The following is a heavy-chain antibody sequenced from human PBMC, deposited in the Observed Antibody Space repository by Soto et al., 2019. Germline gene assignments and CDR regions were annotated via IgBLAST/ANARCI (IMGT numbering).Heavy chain of an antibody. CDR3: VRPDSSGYYVN. V-gene: IGHV1-18*04. Sequence: GASVKGSCKASGYPFGTYAITWVRQAPGQGLEWVGWISTNSGNTYYAQNFQGRVTLTTDTSTTTAYMEFRSLTSDDTAMYYCVRPDSSGYYVNWGQGTLVTVSS. D-gene: IGHD3-22*01. J-gene: IGHJ4*02. CDR2: ISTNSGNT. CDR1: GYPFGTYA.